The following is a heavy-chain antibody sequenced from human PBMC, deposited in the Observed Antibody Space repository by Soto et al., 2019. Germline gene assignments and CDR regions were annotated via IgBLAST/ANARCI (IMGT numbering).Heavy chain of an antibody. D-gene: IGHD6-19*01. CDR2: MSSENGNT. CDR1: GYTFTRSG. V-gene: IGHV1-18*01. J-gene: IGHJ4*02. CDR3: ARVGDSSGWYHFDL. Sequence: QVQLVQSGAEVKKPGASVRVYCKASGYTFTRSGITWVRQSPGQGLEWMGWMSSENGNTNYAQNLQGRITMPTDTSTSTAYMDLRSLRSDDTAVYYCARVGDSSGWYHFDLWGRGTLVNVSS.